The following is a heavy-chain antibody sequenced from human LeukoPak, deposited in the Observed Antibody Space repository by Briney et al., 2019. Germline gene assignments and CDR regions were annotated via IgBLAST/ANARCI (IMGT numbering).Heavy chain of an antibody. D-gene: IGHD3-22*01. J-gene: IGHJ4*02. CDR2: ISGSGGST. V-gene: IGHV3-23*01. Sequence: GXXXXLSCGASGFTFGSYAMSWVRQAPGKGLEWVSAISGSGGSTYYADSVKGRFTISRDNSKNTLYLQMNSLRAEDTAVYYCAKNYYDSSGYYYYFDYWGQGTLVTVSS. CDR3: AKNYYDSSGYYYYFDY. CDR1: GFTFGSYA.